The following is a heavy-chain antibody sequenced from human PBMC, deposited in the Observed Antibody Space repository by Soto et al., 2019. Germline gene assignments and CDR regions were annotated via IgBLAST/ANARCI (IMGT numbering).Heavy chain of an antibody. J-gene: IGHJ5*02. Sequence: WETLSLTCAVYGGSFSGYYWSWIRHPPGKGLEWIGEINHSGSTNYNPSPKSRLTISVATSKNQFSLKLSSVTAADTAVYYCARDRHDFWSGYSYNWFDPWGQGTLVTVSS. CDR2: INHSGST. CDR1: GGSFSGYY. V-gene: IGHV4-34*01. D-gene: IGHD3-3*01. CDR3: ARDRHDFWSGYSYNWFDP.